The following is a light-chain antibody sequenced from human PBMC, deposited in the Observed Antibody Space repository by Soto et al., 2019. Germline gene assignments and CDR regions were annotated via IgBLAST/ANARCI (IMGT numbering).Light chain of an antibody. V-gene: IGLV2-23*01. J-gene: IGLJ1*01. CDR3: CSYAGSSTCV. CDR2: EGS. Sequence: ALTQPASVSGSPGQSITISCTGTSSDVGSYNLVSWYQQHPGKAPKLMIYEGSKRPSGVSNRFSGSKSGNTASLTISGLQAEDEADYYCCSYAGSSTCVFGTGTKVTVL. CDR1: SSDVGSYNL.